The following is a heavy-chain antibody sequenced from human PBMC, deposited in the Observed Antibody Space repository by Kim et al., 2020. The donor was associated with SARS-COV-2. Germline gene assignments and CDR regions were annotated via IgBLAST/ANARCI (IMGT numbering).Heavy chain of an antibody. Sequence: GESLKISCKTSGYSFTSYWIYWVRQMPEKGLEWMGRIDPDDSYINYSPHFQGRVTMSVDKSTYTAYLQWSSLQASDSALYFCSRRGGYSTLDYWGQGTLVTVS. CDR2: IDPDDSYI. D-gene: IGHD2-15*01. CDR3: SRRGGYSTLDY. CDR1: GYSFTSYW. J-gene: IGHJ4*02. V-gene: IGHV5-10-1*01.